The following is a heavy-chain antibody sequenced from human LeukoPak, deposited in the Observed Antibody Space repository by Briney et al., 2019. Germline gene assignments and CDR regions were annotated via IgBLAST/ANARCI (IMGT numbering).Heavy chain of an antibody. CDR2: MSPNSGNT. J-gene: IGHJ4*02. Sequence: ASVKVSCKASGYTFTSYDINWVRQATGQGPEWMGWMSPNSGNTGYAQKFQGRVTMTRSTSMSTAYMELGSLRSEDTAVYYCARGPPNWEYDYWGQGTLVTVSS. V-gene: IGHV1-8*01. CDR3: ARGPPNWEYDY. CDR1: GYTFTSYD. D-gene: IGHD7-27*01.